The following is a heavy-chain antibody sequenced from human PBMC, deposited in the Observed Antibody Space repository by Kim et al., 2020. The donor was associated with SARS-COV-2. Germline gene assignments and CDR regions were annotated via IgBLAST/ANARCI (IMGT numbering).Heavy chain of an antibody. J-gene: IGHJ5*02. CDR3: AREGYSSSWYGFWFDP. CDR2: MNPNSGNT. CDR1: GYTFTSYD. Sequence: ASVKVSCKASGYTFTSYDINWVRQATGQGLEWMGWMNPNSGNTGYAQKFQGRVTMTRNTSISTAYMELSSLRSEDTAVYYCAREGYSSSWYGFWFDPWGQGTLVTVSS. D-gene: IGHD6-13*01. V-gene: IGHV1-8*01.